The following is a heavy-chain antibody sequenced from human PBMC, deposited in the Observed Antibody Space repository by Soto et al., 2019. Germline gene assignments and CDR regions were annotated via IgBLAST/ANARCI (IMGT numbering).Heavy chain of an antibody. V-gene: IGHV3-33*01. CDR1: GFTFSSYG. J-gene: IGHJ6*03. D-gene: IGHD2-2*01. CDR2: IWYDGSNK. Sequence: GGSLRLSCAASGFTFSSYGMHWVRQAPGKGLEWVAVIWYDGSNKYYADSVKGRFTISRDNSKNTLYLQMDSLRAEDTAVYYCARRGSSTTSDYYYYYYMDVWGKGPTVTVSS. CDR3: ARRGSSTTSDYYYYYYMDV.